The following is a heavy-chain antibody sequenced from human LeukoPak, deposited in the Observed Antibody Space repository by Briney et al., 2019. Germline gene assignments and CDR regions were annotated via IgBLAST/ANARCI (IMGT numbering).Heavy chain of an antibody. V-gene: IGHV3-33*01. D-gene: IGHD2-2*01. CDR2: MWYDGSDK. CDR3: ARDSCSSISCPGHNAFDI. Sequence: GRSLRLSCAASRFSFSSYAMHWVRQAPGKGREWVAIMWYDGSDKYNGDSAKGRFTISRDNSENTLYLQMKSLRAEDTGVYYCARDSCSSISCPGHNAFDIWGQGTMVTVSS. J-gene: IGHJ3*02. CDR1: RFSFSSYA.